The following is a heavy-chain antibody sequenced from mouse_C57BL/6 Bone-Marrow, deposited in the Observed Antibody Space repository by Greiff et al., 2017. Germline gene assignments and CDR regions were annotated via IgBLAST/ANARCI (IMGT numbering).Heavy chain of an antibody. CDR3: SRSLPNDFDY. CDR1: GYTFTSYW. CDR2: IYPGSGGT. J-gene: IGHJ2*01. V-gene: IGHV1-55*01. Sequence: QVQLQQPGAELVKPGASVKMSCKASGYTFTSYWITWVKQRPGQGLEWIGDIYPGSGGTNYNEKFKSKATLTVDKSSSTAYMQLSSLTSEDAAVYYLSRSLPNDFDYWGQGTTRTVSS. D-gene: IGHD6-2*01.